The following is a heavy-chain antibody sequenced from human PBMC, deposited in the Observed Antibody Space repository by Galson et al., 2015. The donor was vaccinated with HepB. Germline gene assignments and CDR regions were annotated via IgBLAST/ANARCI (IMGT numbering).Heavy chain of an antibody. CDR3: ARVDGDYVVAAGVD. CDR2: IYYSGST. D-gene: IGHD4-17*01. Sequence: LSLTCAVSGGSISSGGYSWSWIRQPPGKGLEWIGYIYYSGSTYYNPSLKSRVTISVDTSKNQFSLKLSSVTAADTAVYYCARVDGDYVVAAGVDWGQGTLVTVSS. J-gene: IGHJ4*02. V-gene: IGHV4-30-4*07. CDR1: GGSISSGGYS.